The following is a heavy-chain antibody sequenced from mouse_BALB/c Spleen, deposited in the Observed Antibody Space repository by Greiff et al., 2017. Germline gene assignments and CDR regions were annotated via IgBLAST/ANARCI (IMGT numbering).Heavy chain of an antibody. CDR3: TRDSYYFDY. V-gene: IGHV1-69*02. D-gene: IGHD1-1*01. Sequence: QVQLKQPGAELVRPGASVKLSCKASGYTFTSYWINWVKQRPGQGLEWIGNIYPSDSYTNYNQKFKDKATLTVDKSSSTAYMQLSSPTSEDSAVYYCTRDSYYFDYWGQGTTLTVSS. J-gene: IGHJ2*01. CDR1: GYTFTSYW. CDR2: IYPSDSYT.